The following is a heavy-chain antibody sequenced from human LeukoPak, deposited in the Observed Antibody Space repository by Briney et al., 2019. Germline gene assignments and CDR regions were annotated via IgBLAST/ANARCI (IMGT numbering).Heavy chain of an antibody. Sequence: GGSLRLSCVASRFVFPSSGMHWVRQAPGKGLEWVAYLRYDGTDTYYADSVKGRFTISRDNSKNTLYLQMNSLRAEDTAVYYCAKLSSSWVYDAFDIWGQGTMVTVSS. J-gene: IGHJ3*02. D-gene: IGHD6-13*01. CDR1: RFVFPSSG. CDR3: AKLSSSWVYDAFDI. V-gene: IGHV3-30*02. CDR2: LRYDGTDT.